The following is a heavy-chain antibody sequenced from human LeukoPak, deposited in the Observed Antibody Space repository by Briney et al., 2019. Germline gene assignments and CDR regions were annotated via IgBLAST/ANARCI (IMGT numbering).Heavy chain of an antibody. CDR1: GFTFSSYG. CDR3: AKLVPGTVIRGDYFDY. CDR2: IWYDGSNK. V-gene: IGHV3-33*06. J-gene: IGHJ4*02. D-gene: IGHD2-2*01. Sequence: PGRSLRVSCAASGFTFSSYGMHWVRQAPGKGLEWVAVIWYDGSNKYYADSVKGRFTISRDNSKKTLHLQMNSLRAEDTAVYYCAKLVPGTVIRGDYFDYWGQGTLVTVSS.